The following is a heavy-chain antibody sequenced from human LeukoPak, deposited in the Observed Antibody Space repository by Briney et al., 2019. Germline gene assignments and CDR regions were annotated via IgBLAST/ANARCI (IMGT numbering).Heavy chain of an antibody. CDR2: NYYRRST. CDR1: IRSDYRGSYF. V-gene: IGHV4-61*01. J-gene: IGHJ5*02. D-gene: IGHD3-10*01. Sequence: PVTVSLTCTVSIRSDYRGSYFWRSIRQPPAKVVEMIGYNYYRRSTHYNPSRKSRVTISVDTSKNQFSLKLSSVTAADTAVYYCARERYGSGSYSWFDAWGQGTLVTVSS. CDR3: ARERYGSGSYSWFDA.